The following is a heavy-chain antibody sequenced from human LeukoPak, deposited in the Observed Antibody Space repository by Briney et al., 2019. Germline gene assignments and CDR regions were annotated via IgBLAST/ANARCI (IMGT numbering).Heavy chain of an antibody. D-gene: IGHD4-17*01. CDR1: GGSISSYY. Sequence: SETLSLTCTVSGGSISSYYWSWIQQPPGKGLEWIGYIYYSGSTNYNPSLKSRVTISVDTSKNQFSLKLSSVTAADTAVYYCARSVTTAHYLDYWGQGTLVTVSS. CDR3: ARSVTTAHYLDY. CDR2: IYYSGST. V-gene: IGHV4-59*08. J-gene: IGHJ4*02.